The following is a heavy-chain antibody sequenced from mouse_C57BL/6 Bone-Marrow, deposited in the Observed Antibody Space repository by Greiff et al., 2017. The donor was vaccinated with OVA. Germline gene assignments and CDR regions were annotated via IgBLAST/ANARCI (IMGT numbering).Heavy chain of an antibody. CDR1: GFNIKDDY. D-gene: IGHD1-2*01. CDR2: IDPENGDT. V-gene: IGHV14-4*01. J-gene: IGHJ4*01. CDR3: TTGYPDAMDY. Sequence: VQLQQSGAELVRPGASVKLSCTASGFNIKDDYMHWVKQRPEQGLEWIGWIDPENGDTDYASKFQGKATITADTSSNTAYLQLSSLTSEDTAVYYCTTGYPDAMDYWGQGTSVTVSS.